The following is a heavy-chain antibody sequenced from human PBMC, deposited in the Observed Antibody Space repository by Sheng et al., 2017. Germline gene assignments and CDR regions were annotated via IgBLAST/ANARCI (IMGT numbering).Heavy chain of an antibody. D-gene: IGHD3-10*01. J-gene: IGHJ4*02. CDR2: ISYDGSNK. CDR1: GFTFSSYG. V-gene: IGHV3-30*18. CDR3: AKGLDLLLWFGEAGY. Sequence: QVQLVESGGGVVQPGRSLRLSCAASGFTFSSYGMHWVRQAPGKGLEWVAVISYDGSNKYYADSVKGRFTISRDNSKNTLYLQMNSLRAEDTAVYYCAKGLDLLLWFGEAGYWGQGTLVTVSS.